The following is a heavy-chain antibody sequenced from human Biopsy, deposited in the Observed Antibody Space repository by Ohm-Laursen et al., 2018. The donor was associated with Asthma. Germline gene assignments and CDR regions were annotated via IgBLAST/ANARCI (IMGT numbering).Heavy chain of an antibody. CDR3: ARVVSCGDIYFCIDV. V-gene: IGHV4-30-4*01. D-gene: IGHD4-23*01. CDR2: VFWSGST. Sequence: TLSLTCRVSGGYTGSSDHHWAWIRQAPGKGLEWIGFVFWSGSTHYSRSLERRVSISIDTATNEFSMKLWSVTPADTAVYFCARVVSCGDIYFCIDVWGPGNTVVVS. CDR1: GGYTGSSDHH. J-gene: IGHJ6*02.